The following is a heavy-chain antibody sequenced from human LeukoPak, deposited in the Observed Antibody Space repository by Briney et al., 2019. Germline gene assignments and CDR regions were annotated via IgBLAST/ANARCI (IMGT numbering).Heavy chain of an antibody. D-gene: IGHD3-10*01. CDR3: GGSGSYYKIDY. CDR2: ISGSGGST. V-gene: IGHV3-23*01. Sequence: GGSLRLSCAASGFTFSSYAMSWVRQAPGKGLEWVSAISGSGGSTYYADSVKGRFTISRDKSKNTLYLQMNSLRAEDTAVYYCGGSGSYYKIDYWGQGTLVTVSS. CDR1: GFTFSSYA. J-gene: IGHJ4*02.